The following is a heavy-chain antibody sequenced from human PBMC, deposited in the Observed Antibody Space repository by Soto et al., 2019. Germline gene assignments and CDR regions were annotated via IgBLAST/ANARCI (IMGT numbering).Heavy chain of an antibody. D-gene: IGHD2-15*01. CDR2: INYSGNT. CDR1: GGSISSNGHY. CDR3: ARRGSCYCQDY. Sequence: QLQLQESGPGLVKPSETQSLTCTVSGGSISSNGHYWGWIRQPPGKGLEWIGSINYSGNTYYNPSLRGRLTISVDTSKNQFSLNVTSVTATDTAVYYCARRGSCYCQDYWGQGTLVTVSS. J-gene: IGHJ4*02. V-gene: IGHV4-39*01.